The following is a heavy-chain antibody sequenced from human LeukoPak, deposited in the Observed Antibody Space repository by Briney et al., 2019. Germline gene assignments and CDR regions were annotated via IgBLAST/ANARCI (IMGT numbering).Heavy chain of an antibody. CDR3: AKEDFGGSYFDY. Sequence: GGTLRLSCAPSGFTFSSYGMHWVRQAPGNGLEWVAAISSDGTNKLYADSVEGRFTISRDHSKNTLYLQMNSLRPEDTSMYYCAKEDFGGSYFDYWGQGTLVTVSS. J-gene: IGHJ4*02. CDR1: GFTFSSYG. D-gene: IGHD3-10*01. CDR2: ISSDGTNK. V-gene: IGHV3-30*18.